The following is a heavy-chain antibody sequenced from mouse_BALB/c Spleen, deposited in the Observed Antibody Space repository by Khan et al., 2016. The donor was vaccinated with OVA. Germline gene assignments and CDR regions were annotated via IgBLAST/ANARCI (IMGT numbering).Heavy chain of an antibody. CDR1: GYIFTSYW. CDR2: IYPGTGST. J-gene: IGHJ4*01. D-gene: IGHD4-1*01. Sequence: QVQLKQSGTELVRPGASVKLSCKTSGYIFTSYWIHWVKQRSGQGLEWIARIYPGTGSTYYSAKFKDKATLTADKSSSTAYMQLSSLKSEDADFYCGAREMYRNYWEAMDYWGQGTSVTVSS. CDR3: AREMYRNYWEAMDY. V-gene: IGHV1-76*01.